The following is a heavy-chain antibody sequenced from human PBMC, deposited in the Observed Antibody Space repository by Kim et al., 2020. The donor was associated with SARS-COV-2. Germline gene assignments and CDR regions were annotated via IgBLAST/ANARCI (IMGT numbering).Heavy chain of an antibody. CDR1: GFIFSNYA. J-gene: IGHJ4*02. D-gene: IGHD4-4*01. CDR2: ISASSGST. Sequence: GGSLRLSCVGSGFIFSNYAMTCVRQAPGKGLEWVAGISASSGSTSFADSVLGRFTISRDNSKNTVYLQMSSLRAEDAAVYFCVKLVDYTFGSSDSWGQGTLVTVSS. CDR3: VKLVDYTFGSSDS. V-gene: IGHV3-23*01.